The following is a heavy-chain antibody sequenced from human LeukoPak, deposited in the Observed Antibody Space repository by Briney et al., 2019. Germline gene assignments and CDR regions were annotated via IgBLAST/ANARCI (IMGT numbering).Heavy chain of an antibody. Sequence: SETLSLTCTVSGGSISNYYWSWIRQPPGKGLEWIGYIYYSGSTNYNPSLKSRVTISVDTSKNQFSLKLSSVTAADTAVYYCASAGMVRGPYYYYMDVWGKGTTVTVSS. CDR2: IYYSGST. D-gene: IGHD3-10*01. V-gene: IGHV4-59*01. CDR1: GGSISNYY. J-gene: IGHJ6*03. CDR3: ASAGMVRGPYYYYMDV.